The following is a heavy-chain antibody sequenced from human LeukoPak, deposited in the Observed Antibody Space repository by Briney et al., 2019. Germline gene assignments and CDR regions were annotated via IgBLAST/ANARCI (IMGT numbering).Heavy chain of an antibody. Sequence: TGGSLRLSCAASGFTFSASAMGWVRQAPGKGLEWVSAISGSGDRTYNADSVKGRFTISRDNSKDTLYLQMNSLRAEDTAIYYCAKDRGEHWFDPWGQGTLVTVSS. CDR2: ISGSGDRT. J-gene: IGHJ5*02. CDR1: GFTFSASA. D-gene: IGHD1-1*01. CDR3: AKDRGEHWFDP. V-gene: IGHV3-23*01.